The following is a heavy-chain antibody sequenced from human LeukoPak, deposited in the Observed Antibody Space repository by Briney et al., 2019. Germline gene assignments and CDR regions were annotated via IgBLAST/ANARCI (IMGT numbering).Heavy chain of an antibody. J-gene: IGHJ2*01. CDR2: ITYDGSSK. D-gene: IGHD4-23*01. V-gene: IGHV3-30-3*01. CDR1: GFIFSSYA. CDR3: ARSYGGNSANWYFDL. Sequence: TGGSLRLSCAASGFIFSSYALHWVRQTPGKGLEWVADITYDGSSKYYAESVKGRFTISRDNSKNTLYLQMNSLRAEDTAVYYCARSYGGNSANWYFDLWGRGILVTVSS.